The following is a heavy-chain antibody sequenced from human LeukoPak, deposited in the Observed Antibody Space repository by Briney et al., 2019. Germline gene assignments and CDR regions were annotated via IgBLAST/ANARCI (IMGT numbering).Heavy chain of an antibody. J-gene: IGHJ6*04. CDR2: IYSGGST. D-gene: IGHD3-22*01. CDR3: ARSPRETDSSALDV. V-gene: IGHV3-66*02. CDR1: GFTVSSNY. Sequence: GGSLRLSCAASGFTVSSNYMSWVRQAPGKGLEWVSVIYSGGSTYYADSVKGRFTISRDNSKNTLYLQMNSLRAEDTAVYYCARSPRETDSSALDVWGKGDTVTVSS.